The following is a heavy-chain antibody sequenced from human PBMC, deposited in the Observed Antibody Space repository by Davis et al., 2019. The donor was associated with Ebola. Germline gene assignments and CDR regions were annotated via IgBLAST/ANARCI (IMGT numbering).Heavy chain of an antibody. D-gene: IGHD2/OR15-2a*01. CDR2: LYYSWST. J-gene: IGHJ5*02. CDR3: ARGGGIWGFDP. V-gene: IGHV4-39*07. Sequence: MPSETLSLTCTVSGGSISSSSYYWGWIRQPPGKGLEWIGSLYYSWSTYYNPSLKGRVTLSVDTSKNQFSLKLSYVTAADTAVYYCARGGGIWGFDPWGQGTLVTVSS. CDR1: GGSISSSSYY.